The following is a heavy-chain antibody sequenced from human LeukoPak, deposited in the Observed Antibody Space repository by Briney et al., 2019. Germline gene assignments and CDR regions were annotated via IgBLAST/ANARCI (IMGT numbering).Heavy chain of an antibody. Sequence: GGSLRLSCAASGFTFSNAWMSWVRQAPGKGLEWVGRIKSKTDGGTTDYAAPVKGRFTISRDDSKNTLYLQMNSLKTEDTAVYYCTTDHAVTKGYNWFDPWGQGTLVTVSS. CDR3: TTDHAVTKGYNWFDP. CDR1: GFTFSNAW. CDR2: IKSKTDGGTT. V-gene: IGHV3-15*01. J-gene: IGHJ5*02. D-gene: IGHD4-11*01.